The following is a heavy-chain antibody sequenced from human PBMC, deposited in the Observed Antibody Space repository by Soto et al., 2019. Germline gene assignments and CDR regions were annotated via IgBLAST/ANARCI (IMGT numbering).Heavy chain of an antibody. D-gene: IGHD1-26*01. CDR3: ARQGSADAPI. CDR2: IYSSGGT. V-gene: IGHV4-61*01. Sequence: LSLTCTVSGASVSSGSHYWTWIRQPPGKGLEWIGYIYSSGGTNYNPSLKSRVTISVDTSKNQFSLKLSSVTAADTAVYYCARQGSADAPIWGQGTMVTVSS. J-gene: IGHJ3*02. CDR1: GASVSSGSHY.